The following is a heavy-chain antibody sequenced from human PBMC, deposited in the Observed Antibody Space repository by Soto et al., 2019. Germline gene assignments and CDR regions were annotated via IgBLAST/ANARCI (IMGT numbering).Heavy chain of an antibody. CDR2: ITPYNGNT. J-gene: IGHJ4*02. CDR3: ARDTSFYFDY. Sequence: ASVKVSCKASNYTFITYGITWVRQAPGQGLEWVGRITPYNGNTNYGQNFQGRVTMTADTSTSTAYMELGSLTTDDTAVYYCARDTSFYFDYWGQGTRVTVYS. CDR1: NYTFITYG. D-gene: IGHD2-2*01. V-gene: IGHV1-18*01.